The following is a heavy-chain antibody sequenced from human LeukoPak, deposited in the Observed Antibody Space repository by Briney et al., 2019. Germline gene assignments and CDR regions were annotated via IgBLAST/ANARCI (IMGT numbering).Heavy chain of an antibody. CDR2: IIPIVGTA. D-gene: IGHD4-17*01. CDR3: TRDVTVTTDAFDI. V-gene: IGHV1-69*13. CDR1: GGTFSIFA. J-gene: IGHJ3*02. Sequence: GASVKVSCKVSGGTFSIFAISWVRQAPGQGHEWMGGIIPIVGTAHYASKFQDRVTIAADESASTVSMELSSLRSEDTAVYYCTRDVTVTTDAFDIWGQGTMVTVSS.